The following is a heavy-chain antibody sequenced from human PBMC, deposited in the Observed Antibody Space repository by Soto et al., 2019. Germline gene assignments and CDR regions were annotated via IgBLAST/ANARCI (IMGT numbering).Heavy chain of an antibody. V-gene: IGHV4-31*03. CDR3: ARVLNPAYGSGSRAIDY. CDR1: GGSISSGGYY. CDR2: IYYSGST. J-gene: IGHJ4*02. D-gene: IGHD3-10*01. Sequence: SETLSLTCTVSGGSISSGGYYWSWIRQHPGKGLEWIGYIYYSGSTYYNPSLKSRVTISVDTSKNQFSLKLSSVTAADTAVYYCARVLNPAYGSGSRAIDYWGQGTLVTVSS.